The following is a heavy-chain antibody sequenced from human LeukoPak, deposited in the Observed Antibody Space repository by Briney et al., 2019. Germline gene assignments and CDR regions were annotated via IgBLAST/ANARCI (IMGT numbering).Heavy chain of an antibody. CDR3: EKDSGRYGIGAFDI. J-gene: IGHJ3*02. D-gene: IGHD1-26*01. V-gene: IGHV3-9*03. CDR1: GSSLANFA. Sequence: GRSLTPSWAVSGSSLANFATQCGWPTPGGGVGWVSGISWIIGSISYADSVKGRPTIPRDHARNSLSLQMNSLRAEAMLLIYCEKDSGRYGIGAFDIWGQGTMVIVSS. CDR2: ISWIIGSI.